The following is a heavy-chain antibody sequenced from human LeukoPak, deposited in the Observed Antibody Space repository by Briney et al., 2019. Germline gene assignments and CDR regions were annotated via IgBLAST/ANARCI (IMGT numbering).Heavy chain of an antibody. CDR2: INPNSGGT. V-gene: IGHV1-2*02. CDR3: ASDYYDSSGYYPTPY. J-gene: IGHJ4*02. D-gene: IGHD3-22*01. CDR1: GYTFTGYY. Sequence: ASVKVSCKASGYTFTGYYMHWVRQAPGQGLEWMGWINPNSGGTNYAQKFQGRVTMTRDTSISTAYMELSRLRSDDTAVYYCASDYYDSSGYYPTPYWGQGTLVTVSS.